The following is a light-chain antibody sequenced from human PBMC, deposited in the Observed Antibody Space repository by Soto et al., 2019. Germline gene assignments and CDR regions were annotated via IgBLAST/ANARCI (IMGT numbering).Light chain of an antibody. Sequence: QSALTQPASVSGSPGQSITISCTGTSSDVGGYNCVSWYQQHPGKAPKLMIYEVSNRPSGVSNRFSGSKSGNTASLTISGLQAEDEADYYCSSYTSSSRYVFGTGTKPTVL. J-gene: IGLJ1*01. V-gene: IGLV2-14*01. CDR3: SSYTSSSRYV. CDR1: SSDVGGYNC. CDR2: EVS.